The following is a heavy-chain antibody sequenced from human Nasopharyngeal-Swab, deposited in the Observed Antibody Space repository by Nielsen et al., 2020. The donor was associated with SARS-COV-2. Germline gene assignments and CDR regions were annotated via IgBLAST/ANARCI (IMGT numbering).Heavy chain of an antibody. D-gene: IGHD3-3*01. J-gene: IGHJ4*02. CDR3: ARDSGFLEWLLLGYFDY. CDR1: GFTFSSSA. Sequence: GESLKISCAASGFTFSSSAMGWVRQAPGKGLEWVSIITVGSDGTYYADSVKGRFSISRDNSKSTLYLQMNSLRAEDTAVYYCARDSGFLEWLLLGYFDYWGQGTLVTVSS. V-gene: IGHV3-23*01. CDR2: ITVGSDGT.